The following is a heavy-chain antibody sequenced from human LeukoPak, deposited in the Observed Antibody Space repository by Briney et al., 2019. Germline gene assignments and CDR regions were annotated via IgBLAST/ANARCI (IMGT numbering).Heavy chain of an antibody. Sequence: SETLSLTCAVYGGSFSGYYWSWIRQPPGKGLEWIGEINHSGSTNYNPSLKSRVTISVDTSKNQFSLKLSSVTAADTAVYYCARRFTGPMVRGVMVYYFDYWGQGTLVTVSS. CDR1: GGSFSGYY. D-gene: IGHD3-10*01. CDR2: INHSGST. CDR3: ARRFTGPMVRGVMVYYFDY. J-gene: IGHJ4*02. V-gene: IGHV4-34*01.